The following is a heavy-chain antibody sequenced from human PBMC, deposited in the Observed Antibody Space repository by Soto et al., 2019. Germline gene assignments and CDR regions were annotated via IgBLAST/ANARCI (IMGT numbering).Heavy chain of an antibody. CDR2: ISGSGGST. CDR1: GFTFSSYA. Sequence: GGSLRLSCAASGFTFSSYAMSWVRQAPGKGLEWVSAISGSGGSTYYADSVKGRFTISRDNSKNTLYLQMNSLRAEDTAVYYCAKTNPIELRGAARRRIYYYYGMDVWGQGTTVTVSS. D-gene: IGHD1-26*01. J-gene: IGHJ6*02. CDR3: AKTNPIELRGAARRRIYYYYGMDV. V-gene: IGHV3-23*01.